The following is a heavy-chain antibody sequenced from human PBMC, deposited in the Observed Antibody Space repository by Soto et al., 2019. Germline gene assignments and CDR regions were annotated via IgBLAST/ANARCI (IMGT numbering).Heavy chain of an antibody. CDR3: ASRDPGTSVDY. D-gene: IGHD1-7*01. CDR1: GGSFTSNNW. J-gene: IGHJ4*02. V-gene: IGHV4-4*02. CDR2: IYRTGST. Sequence: SETLSLTCAVSGGSFTSNNWWTWVRQPPGQGLELIGEIYRTGSTNYNPSLKSRVTISLDKSENQFSLKVTSLTAADTAVYYCASRDPGTSVDYWGQGTLVTVSS.